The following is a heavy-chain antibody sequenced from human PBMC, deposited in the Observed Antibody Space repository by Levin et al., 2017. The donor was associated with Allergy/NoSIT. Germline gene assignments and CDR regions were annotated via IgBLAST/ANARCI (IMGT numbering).Heavy chain of an antibody. Sequence: QPGESLKISCAASGFTFNNYAMSWVRQAPGKGLEWVSSISGSGDSTYYADSEKGRFTISRDNSKNTLNLQMDSLRAEDTAVYYCAKGSPWSGSYGGFDYWGQGALVTVSS. CDR3: AKGSPWSGSYGGFDY. D-gene: IGHD1-26*01. CDR1: GFTFNNYA. J-gene: IGHJ4*02. CDR2: ISGSGDST. V-gene: IGHV3-23*01.